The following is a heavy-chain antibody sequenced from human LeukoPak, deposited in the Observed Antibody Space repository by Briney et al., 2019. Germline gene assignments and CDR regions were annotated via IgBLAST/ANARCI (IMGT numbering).Heavy chain of an antibody. J-gene: IGHJ3*02. CDR1: GFTFSTYA. V-gene: IGHV3-30-3*01. D-gene: IGHD6-6*01. CDR3: ARADSSSTEAFDI. Sequence: GSLRLSCAASGFTFSTYAMHWVRQAPGKGLEWVAVISYDGSNKYYADSVKGRFTISRDNSKNTLYLQMNSLRAEDTAVYYCARADSSSTEAFDIWGQGTMVTVSS. CDR2: ISYDGSNK.